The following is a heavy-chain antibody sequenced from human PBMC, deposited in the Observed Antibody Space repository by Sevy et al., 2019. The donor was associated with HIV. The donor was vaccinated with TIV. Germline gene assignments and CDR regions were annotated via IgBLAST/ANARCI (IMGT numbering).Heavy chain of an antibody. J-gene: IGHJ4*02. CDR2: ISWNSGSI. D-gene: IGHD3-16*02. V-gene: IGHV3-9*01. Sequence: GGSLRLSCAASGFTFDDYAMHWVRQAPGKGLEWVSGISWNSGSIDYAESVKGRFTISRDNAKNSLYLQMNILKDEDTALYYCAKGNMMLTFGGIVVYYFDDWGQGTLVTVSS. CDR3: AKGNMMLTFGGIVVYYFDD. CDR1: GFTFDDYA.